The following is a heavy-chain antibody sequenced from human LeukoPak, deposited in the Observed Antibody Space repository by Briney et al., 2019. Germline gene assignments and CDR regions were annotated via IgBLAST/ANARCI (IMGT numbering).Heavy chain of an antibody. J-gene: IGHJ4*02. D-gene: IGHD1-26*01. CDR2: IYYSGTT. CDR3: VREWELLHTPFDL. Sequence: SETLSLTCTVSGYSITNGYNWGWIRRSPVKGLEWIANIYYSGTTYYNPSLRSRVTMSVDTSKNQFSLRLTPVTAADTAVYYCVREWELLHTPFDLWGQGTLVTVSS. V-gene: IGHV4-38-2*02. CDR1: GYSITNGYN.